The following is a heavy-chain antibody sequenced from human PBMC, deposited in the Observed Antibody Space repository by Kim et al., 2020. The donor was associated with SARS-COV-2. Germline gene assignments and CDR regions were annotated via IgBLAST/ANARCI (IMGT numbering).Heavy chain of an antibody. J-gene: IGHJ2*01. CDR3: AREDIVATEFDL. V-gene: IGHV4-31*03. Sequence: SETLSLTCTVSGGSISSGGYYWSWIRQHPGKGLEWIGYIYYSWSSYYNPSLKSRVSISVDTSEYQFSPGFSSVTAADTAVYYCAREDIVATEFDLWGRGTLVTVSS. D-gene: IGHD5-12*01. CDR2: IYYSWSS. CDR1: GGSISSGGYY.